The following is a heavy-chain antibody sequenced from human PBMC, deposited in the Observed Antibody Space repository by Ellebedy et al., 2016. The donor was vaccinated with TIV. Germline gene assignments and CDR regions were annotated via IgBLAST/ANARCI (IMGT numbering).Heavy chain of an antibody. D-gene: IGHD6-19*01. J-gene: IGHJ4*02. CDR1: GYTFTSYY. Sequence: AASVKVSCKASGYTFTSYYMHWVRQAPGQGLEWMGIINPDSGSTTYAQKLQGRLTMTRDTSTSTVYMELSSLRYEDTAVYYCARARSSGWLHTPDYWGQGLLVTVSS. CDR3: ARARSSGWLHTPDY. CDR2: INPDSGST. V-gene: IGHV1-46*04.